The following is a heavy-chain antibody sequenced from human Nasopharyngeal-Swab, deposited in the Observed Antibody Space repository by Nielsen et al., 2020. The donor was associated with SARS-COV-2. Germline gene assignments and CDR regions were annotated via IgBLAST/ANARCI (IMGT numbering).Heavy chain of an antibody. D-gene: IGHD5-18*01. CDR2: ISYDGSNK. Sequence: GGSLRLSCAASGFTFSSYAMHWVRQAPGKGLEWVAVISYDGSNKYYADSVKGRFTISRDNSKNTLYLQMNSLRAEDTAVYYCARDLSGYSFYFDYWGQETLVTVSS. CDR3: ARDLSGYSFYFDY. J-gene: IGHJ4*02. V-gene: IGHV3-30-3*01. CDR1: GFTFSSYA.